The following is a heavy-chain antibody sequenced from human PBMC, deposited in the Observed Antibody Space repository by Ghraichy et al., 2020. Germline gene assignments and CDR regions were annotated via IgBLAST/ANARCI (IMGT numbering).Heavy chain of an antibody. CDR3: ARPAHLSSGHARAFDI. V-gene: IGHV4-59*01. CDR1: GGSMSSYY. CDR2: IYGSGTT. Sequence: SETLSLTCTVSGGSMSSYYWSWIRQSPGKGLEWIGYIYGSGTTNYNPSLKSRVTMSVDTSKNQFSLKMSSVTAADTAVYYCARPAHLSSGHARAFDIWGQGTIVTVSS. J-gene: IGHJ3*02. D-gene: IGHD3-22*01.